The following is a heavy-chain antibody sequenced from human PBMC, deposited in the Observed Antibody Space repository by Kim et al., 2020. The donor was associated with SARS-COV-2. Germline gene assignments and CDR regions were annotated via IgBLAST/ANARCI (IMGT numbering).Heavy chain of an antibody. J-gene: IGHJ4*02. V-gene: IGHV4-39*07. D-gene: IGHD3-22*01. CDR3: MTQYDSSGYSRPDY. Sequence: SETLSLTCTVSGGSISSSSYYWGWIRQPPGKGLEWIGSIYYSGSTYYNPSLKSRVTISVDTSKNQFSLKLSSVTAADTAVYYCMTQYDSSGYSRPDYWGQRTLVTVSS. CDR2: IYYSGST. CDR1: GGSISSSSYY.